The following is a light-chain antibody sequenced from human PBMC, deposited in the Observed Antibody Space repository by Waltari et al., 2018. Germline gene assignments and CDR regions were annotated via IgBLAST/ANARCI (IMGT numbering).Light chain of an antibody. CDR3: QQRGSWPRT. V-gene: IGKV3-11*01. Sequence: EIVLTQSPATLSLSPGERATLSCRASQIVSTYVAWYQQKPGQAPRLLVYDAPNRASGIPARFSGSGSGTDFTLTISSLEPEDFAVYYCQQRGSWPRTFGQGTKVEIK. J-gene: IGKJ1*01. CDR1: QIVSTY. CDR2: DAP.